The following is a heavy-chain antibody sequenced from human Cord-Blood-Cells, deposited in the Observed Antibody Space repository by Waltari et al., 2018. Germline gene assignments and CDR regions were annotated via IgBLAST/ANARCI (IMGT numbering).Heavy chain of an antibody. CDR3: ANTARGYSYGYPDY. V-gene: IGHV3-30*18. D-gene: IGHD5-18*01. CDR1: GFTFSSYG. Sequence: QVQLVESGGGVVQPGRSLRLSCAASGFTFSSYGMHWVRQAPGKGLEWVAVISEDGSNKYYADSVKGRLTMSRDNSKNTRYLQMNSLRAEDTAVYYCANTARGYSYGYPDYWGQGTLVTVSS. J-gene: IGHJ4*02. CDR2: ISEDGSNK.